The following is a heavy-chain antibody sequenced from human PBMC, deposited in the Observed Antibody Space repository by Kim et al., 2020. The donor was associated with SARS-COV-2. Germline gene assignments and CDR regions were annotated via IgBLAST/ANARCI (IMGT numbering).Heavy chain of an antibody. D-gene: IGHD6-19*01. V-gene: IGHV5-51*01. Sequence: GESLKISCQASGYIFIAYWIGWVRQMPGKGLEWMGIIYPSDSDTRYSPSFQGHVTMSVDKSINTAYLQWGSLKASDTAIYYCARPSRPGISVADTHAFDRWGQGTLVTVSS. CDR3: ARPSRPGISVADTHAFDR. CDR2: IYPSDSDT. CDR1: GYIFIAYW. J-gene: IGHJ4*02.